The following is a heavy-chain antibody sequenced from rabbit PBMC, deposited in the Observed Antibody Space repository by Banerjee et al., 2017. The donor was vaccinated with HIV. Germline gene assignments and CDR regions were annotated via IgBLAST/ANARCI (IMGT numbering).Heavy chain of an antibody. CDR1: GFDFSDYG. J-gene: IGHJ4*01. D-gene: IGHD8-1*01. CDR2: IDPVFGIT. V-gene: IGHV1S47*01. Sequence: QEQLAESGGGLVQPGGSLKLSCKASGFDFSDYGVSWVRQAPGKGLEWIGYIDPVFGITYYANWVNGRFSISRENAQNTVFLQMTSLTAADTATYFCAKYDSGRSDSGQLWGPGTLVTVS. CDR3: AKYDSGRSDSGQL.